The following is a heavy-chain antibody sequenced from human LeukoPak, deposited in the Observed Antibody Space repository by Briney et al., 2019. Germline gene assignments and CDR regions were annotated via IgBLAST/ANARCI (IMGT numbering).Heavy chain of an antibody. J-gene: IGHJ5*02. Sequence: GGSLRLSCAASGFTFSSYWTSWVRQAPGKGLEWVANIKQDGSEKYYVDSVKGRFTISRDNAKNSLYLQMNSLRAEDTAVYYCARAYSSGWSWGQGTLVTVSS. CDR1: GFTFSSYW. CDR3: ARAYSSGWS. D-gene: IGHD6-19*01. CDR2: IKQDGSEK. V-gene: IGHV3-7*03.